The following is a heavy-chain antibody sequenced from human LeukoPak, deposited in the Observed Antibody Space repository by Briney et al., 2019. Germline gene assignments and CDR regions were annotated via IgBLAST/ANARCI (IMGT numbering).Heavy chain of an antibody. CDR2: MNPNSGNT. Sequence: ASVKVSCKASGYTFTSYDINWGRQATGQGLEWMGWMNPNSGNTGYAQKFQGRVTMTRNTSISTAYMELSSLRSEDTAVYYCARASMATSSYYYYYYYMDVWGKGTTVTVSS. D-gene: IGHD5-24*01. CDR3: ARASMATSSYYYYYYYMDV. V-gene: IGHV1-8*01. J-gene: IGHJ6*03. CDR1: GYTFTSYD.